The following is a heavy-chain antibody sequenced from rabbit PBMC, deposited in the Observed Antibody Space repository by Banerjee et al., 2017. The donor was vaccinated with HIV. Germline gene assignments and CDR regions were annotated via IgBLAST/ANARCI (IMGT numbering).Heavy chain of an antibody. CDR3: ARAGYGGCGYYL. D-gene: IGHD8-1*01. CDR1: GSDISRNA. CDR2: IETTSGAT. V-gene: IGHV1S40*01. Sequence: CTASGSDISRNAMCWVRQAPGKGLEWIACIETTSGATWYASWAKGRFTISKTSSTTVTLEMTSLTAADTATYLCARAGYGGCGYYLWGPGTLVTVS. J-gene: IGHJ4*01.